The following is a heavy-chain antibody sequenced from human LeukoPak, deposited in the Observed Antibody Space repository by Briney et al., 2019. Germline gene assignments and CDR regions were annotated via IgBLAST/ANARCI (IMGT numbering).Heavy chain of an antibody. CDR3: ARDSSGWGGKLSA. J-gene: IGHJ4*02. CDR1: GFTFSSYG. Sequence: QSGGSLRLSCAASGFTFSSYGMHWVRQAPGKGLEWVAFIRYDGSNKYYADSVKGRFTISRDNSKNTLYLQMNSLRTEDTAVYYCARDSSGWGGKLSAWGQGTLVTVSS. V-gene: IGHV3-30*02. D-gene: IGHD6-19*01. CDR2: IRYDGSNK.